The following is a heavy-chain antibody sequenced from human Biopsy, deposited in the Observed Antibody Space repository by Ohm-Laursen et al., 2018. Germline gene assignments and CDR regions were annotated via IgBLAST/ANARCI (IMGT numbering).Heavy chain of an antibody. CDR3: ARRGSGGRSFDY. CDR2: ISNSGNT. V-gene: IGHV4-59*08. CDR1: GDSINSSY. J-gene: IGHJ4*02. D-gene: IGHD2-15*01. Sequence: GTLSLTCTVSGDSINSSYWSWIRQSPGKGLEWIGFISNSGNTNYNPSLKSRVTISAETSKNQFSLKLGSVTVADTAVFYCARRGSGGRSFDYWGQGSLVTVSS.